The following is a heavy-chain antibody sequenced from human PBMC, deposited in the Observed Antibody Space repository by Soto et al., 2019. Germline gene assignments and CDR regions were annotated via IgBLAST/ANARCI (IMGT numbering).Heavy chain of an antibody. CDR3: ARDPRWSDEDSGMDD. V-gene: IGHV4-31*03. CDR1: GGSISSNGHY. J-gene: IGHJ6*02. D-gene: IGHD2-15*01. Sequence: SETLSLTCTVSGGSISSNGHYWSWVRQHPDKGLEWIGYIYYSGSTYYNPSLKSRVTMSLDTSKKQFSLKLSSVTAADTAVYYRARDPRWSDEDSGMDDWGQGTTVTVSS. CDR2: IYYSGST.